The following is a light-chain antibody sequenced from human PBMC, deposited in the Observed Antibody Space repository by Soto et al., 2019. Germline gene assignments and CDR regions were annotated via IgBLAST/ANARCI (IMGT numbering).Light chain of an antibody. J-gene: IGLJ2*01. CDR2: EVS. CDR3: SSYSSSSTLV. V-gene: IGLV2-14*01. Sequence: QSALTQPASVSGSPGQSVTISCTGTSSDVGGYNYVSWYQQHPGKAPKLMIYEVSNRPSGVSNRFSCSKSGNTASLTISGLQQEDEADYYCSSYSSSSTLVFGGGTKLTVL. CDR1: SSDVGGYNY.